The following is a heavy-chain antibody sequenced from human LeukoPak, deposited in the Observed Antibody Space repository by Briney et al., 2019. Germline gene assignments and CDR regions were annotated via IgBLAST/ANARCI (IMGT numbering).Heavy chain of an antibody. CDR2: IKTKPEGGTI. D-gene: IGHD3-9*01. CDR3: STDQGGDILTGC. Sequence: GGSLRLSCAASGFTFNNYAMTWVRQAPGKGLEWVGRIKTKPEGGTIDYAAPVRGRFTISRDDSENTLYLQMNSLKTEDTALYYCSTDQGGDILTGCWGQGTLVTVSS. J-gene: IGHJ4*02. CDR1: GFTFNNYA. V-gene: IGHV3-15*01.